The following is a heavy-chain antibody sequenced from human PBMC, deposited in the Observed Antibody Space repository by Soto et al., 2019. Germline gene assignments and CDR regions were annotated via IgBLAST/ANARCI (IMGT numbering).Heavy chain of an antibody. J-gene: IGHJ5*02. CDR2: ISPYNGNT. CDR3: VRDNHDPTRYSGTYYVWFDP. D-gene: IGHD1-26*01. CDR1: GYTFTSYG. Sequence: QVQLVQSGAEVKKPGASVKVSCKASGYTFTSYGVSWVRQAPGQGLEWMGWISPYNGNTEYAQKLQGRVTMTTDTPTSTAYMERRSLRSDDAAVYYCVRDNHDPTRYSGTYYVWFDPWGQGTLVTVSS. V-gene: IGHV1-18*01.